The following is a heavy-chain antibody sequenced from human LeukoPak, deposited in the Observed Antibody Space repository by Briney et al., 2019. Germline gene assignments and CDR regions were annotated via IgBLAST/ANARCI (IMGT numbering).Heavy chain of an antibody. D-gene: IGHD3-22*01. V-gene: IGHV3-74*01. J-gene: IGHJ1*01. CDR1: GFTFSRYW. CDR3: ATGNYYDSRGYYTFGH. Sequence: GGSLRLSCAASGFTFSRYWMHWVRQAPGKGLVWVSRINGDGSTTSYADSVKGGFTISRDNAKNTLYLQMNSLRAEDAAVYYCATGNYYDSRGYYTFGHWGQGTLVTVSS. CDR2: INGDGSTT.